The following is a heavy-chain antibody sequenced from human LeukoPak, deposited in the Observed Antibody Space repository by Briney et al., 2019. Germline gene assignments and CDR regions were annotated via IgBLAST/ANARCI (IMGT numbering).Heavy chain of an antibody. D-gene: IGHD5-18*01. CDR2: INPSGGST. CDR1: GYTFTGYY. J-gene: IGHJ4*02. Sequence: ASVKVSCKASGYTFTGYYMHWVRQAPGQGLEWMGIINPSGGSTSYAQKFQGRVTMTRDTSTSTVYMELSSLRSEDTAVYYCAREFVDTAMDYYFDYWGQGTLVTVSS. V-gene: IGHV1-46*01. CDR3: AREFVDTAMDYYFDY.